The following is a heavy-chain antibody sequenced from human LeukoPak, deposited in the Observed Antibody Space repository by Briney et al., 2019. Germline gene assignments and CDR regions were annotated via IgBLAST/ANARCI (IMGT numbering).Heavy chain of an antibody. CDR1: GYTFTSYY. V-gene: IGHV1-46*01. Sequence: ASVKVSCKASGYTFTSYYMHWVRQAPGQGLEWMGIINPSGGSTSYAQKFQGRVTMTTDTSTSTAYMELRSLRSDDTAVYYCAREFGYYYDSSGYTLGAFDIWGQGTMVTVSS. CDR3: AREFGYYYDSSGYTLGAFDI. D-gene: IGHD3-22*01. J-gene: IGHJ3*02. CDR2: INPSGGST.